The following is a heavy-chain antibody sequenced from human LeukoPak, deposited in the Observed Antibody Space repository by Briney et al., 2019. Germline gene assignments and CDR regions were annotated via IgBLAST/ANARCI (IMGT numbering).Heavy chain of an antibody. CDR1: GGTFSSYA. D-gene: IGHD5-24*01. J-gene: IGHJ4*02. CDR3: ASDGEMATIYFDY. CDR2: IIPIVGIA. V-gene: IGHV1-69*04. Sequence: GASVKVSCKSSGGTFSSYALSWVRHAPGQGLEWMGTIIPIVGIANYAQKFQGRVTVTADKSTSTAYMELSSLRSEDTAVYYCASDGEMATIYFDYWGQGTLVTVSS.